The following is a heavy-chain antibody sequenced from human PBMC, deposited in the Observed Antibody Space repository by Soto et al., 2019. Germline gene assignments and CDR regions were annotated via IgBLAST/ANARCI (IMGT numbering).Heavy chain of an antibody. CDR1: GSSMSSGGYS. Sequence: QLQLQESGSGLVKPSQTLSLTCAVSGSSMSSGGYSWSRIRQPPGKGLEWIGYIYHSGSTYYNPSLKSRVTISVDRSKNQFSLKLNSVTAADTAVYYCAAGGGLPRYYWGQGTLVTVSS. J-gene: IGHJ4*02. V-gene: IGHV4-30-2*01. D-gene: IGHD5-12*01. CDR3: AAGGGLPRYY. CDR2: IYHSGST.